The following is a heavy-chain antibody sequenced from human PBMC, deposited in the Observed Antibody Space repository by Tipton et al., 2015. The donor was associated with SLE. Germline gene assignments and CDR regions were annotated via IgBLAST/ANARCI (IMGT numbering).Heavy chain of an antibody. CDR2: IIPMFGTA. CDR3: ARDRGGTNPLGVFDI. CDR1: GGFFSNYG. Sequence: QVQLVQSGPEVKKPGSSVKVSCKASGGFFSNYGISWVRLAPGQGLEWMGGIIPMFGTANNAQKLHGRVTITADESTSTAYMHLAGLRSEDTAIYYCARDRGGTNPLGVFDIWGQGTKVTVSS. D-gene: IGHD1-26*01. J-gene: IGHJ3*02. V-gene: IGHV1-69*01.